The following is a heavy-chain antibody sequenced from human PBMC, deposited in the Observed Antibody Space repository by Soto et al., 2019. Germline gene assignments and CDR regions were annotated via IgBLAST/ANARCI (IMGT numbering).Heavy chain of an antibody. CDR3: ARVAYYYDSRGYSTPRGYFDY. CDR2: ISAHNGHT. V-gene: IGHV1-18*01. D-gene: IGHD3-22*01. Sequence: ASVKVSCKASGYTFSTYGISWVRQAPEQGLEWMGWISAHNGHTNYVQKFQDRVTMTTDTSTSTAYMELRSLSSDDTAVYYCARVAYYYDSRGYSTPRGYFDYWGQGTLVTVSS. CDR1: GYTFSTYG. J-gene: IGHJ4*02.